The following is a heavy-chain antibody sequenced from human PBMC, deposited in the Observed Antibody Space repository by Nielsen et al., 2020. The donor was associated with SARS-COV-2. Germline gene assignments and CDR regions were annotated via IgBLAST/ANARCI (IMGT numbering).Heavy chain of an antibody. Sequence: SETLSLTCSVSGGSIMSDSHYWSWIRQPPGKGLEWIACTYYSGNANYNPSLKSRVTSTIDTPMNQFSLRLSSVTAADTAVYFCAGSNGHAVHFAWGQGTQVTVSS. CDR3: AGSNGHAVHFA. CDR2: TYYSGNA. J-gene: IGHJ5*02. V-gene: IGHV4-61*01. CDR1: GGSIMSDSHY. D-gene: IGHD1-26*01.